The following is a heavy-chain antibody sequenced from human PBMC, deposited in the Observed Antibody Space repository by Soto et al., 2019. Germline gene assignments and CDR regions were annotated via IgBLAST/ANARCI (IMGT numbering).Heavy chain of an antibody. CDR1: GFTFSIYG. Sequence: QVQLVESGGGVVQPGRSLRLSCVASGFTFSIYGMHWVRQAPGKGLEWVAMTWYDESNKYYTDSMKDRFTISRDNSKKSLYLQMTRLRDEALAVYYCTTELNDMQAFQIWGQGTMVTVSS. D-gene: IGHD1-1*01. V-gene: IGHV3-33*01. J-gene: IGHJ3*02. CDR3: TTELNDMQAFQI. CDR2: TWYDESNK.